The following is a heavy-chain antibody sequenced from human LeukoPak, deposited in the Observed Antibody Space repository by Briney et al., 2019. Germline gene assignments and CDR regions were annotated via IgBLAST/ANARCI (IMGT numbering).Heavy chain of an antibody. Sequence: PSETLSLTCAVYGGSFSGYYWSWIRQPPGKELEWIGEINHSGSTNYNPSLKSRVTISVDTSKNQFSLKLSSVTAADTAVYYCARPSLWSGGRYFDLWGRGTLITVSS. J-gene: IGHJ2*01. V-gene: IGHV4-34*01. CDR2: INHSGST. D-gene: IGHD3-10*01. CDR3: ARPSLWSGGRYFDL. CDR1: GGSFSGYY.